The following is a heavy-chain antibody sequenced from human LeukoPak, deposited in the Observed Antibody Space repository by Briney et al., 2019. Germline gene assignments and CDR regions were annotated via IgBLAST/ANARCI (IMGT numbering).Heavy chain of an antibody. Sequence: PGGSLRLSCAASRCTFSNYAMHWVRQAPGKGLEWVALISYVGSNKCYADSVKGRFTISRDNSKNTLYLQMNSLRGEDTAVYYCARGAPRNYDFWSGPFDYWGQGSLVTVSS. CDR3: ARGAPRNYDFWSGPFDY. V-gene: IGHV3-30-3*01. D-gene: IGHD3-3*01. CDR1: RCTFSNYA. J-gene: IGHJ4*02. CDR2: ISYVGSNK.